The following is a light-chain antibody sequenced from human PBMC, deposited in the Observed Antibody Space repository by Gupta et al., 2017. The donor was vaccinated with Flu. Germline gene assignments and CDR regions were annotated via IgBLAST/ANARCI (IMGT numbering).Light chain of an antibody. CDR3: QQRSNWPPGYT. Sequence: EIVLTQSPATLSLSPGDRATLSCRASQSVSTYLAWYQQKPGQAPKLLIYDASNRATGTPARFSGSGSGTDFTLTISSLESEDFAVYYCQQRSNWPPGYTFGQGTELEIK. CDR2: DAS. CDR1: QSVSTY. V-gene: IGKV3-11*01. J-gene: IGKJ2*01.